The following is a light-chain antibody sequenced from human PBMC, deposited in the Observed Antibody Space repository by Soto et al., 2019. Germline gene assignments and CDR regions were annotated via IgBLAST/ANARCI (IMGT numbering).Light chain of an antibody. Sequence: QAVLTQPRSVSGSPGQSVTISCTGTGNDVVAYNYVSWYQQHPGRPPKLMIYDVTKWPSGVPERFSGSKSGNTASLTISGLQAEDEADYFCCSYAGGYIYLFGTGTKLTVL. V-gene: IGLV2-11*01. CDR2: DVT. J-gene: IGLJ1*01. CDR3: CSYAGGYIYL. CDR1: GNDVVAYNY.